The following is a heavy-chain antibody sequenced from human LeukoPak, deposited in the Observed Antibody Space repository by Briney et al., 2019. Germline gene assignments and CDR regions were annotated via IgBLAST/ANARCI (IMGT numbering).Heavy chain of an antibody. Sequence: ASVKVSCKASRYTFTGYYMQWGRQAPGQGLEWMGRINPNSGGTNYAQKFQGRVTTTRDTSISTAYMELSRLRSDDTAVYYCARVRVAAANDYWGQGTLVTVSS. CDR3: ARVRVAAANDY. CDR2: INPNSGGT. CDR1: RYTFTGYY. J-gene: IGHJ4*02. V-gene: IGHV1-2*06. D-gene: IGHD6-13*01.